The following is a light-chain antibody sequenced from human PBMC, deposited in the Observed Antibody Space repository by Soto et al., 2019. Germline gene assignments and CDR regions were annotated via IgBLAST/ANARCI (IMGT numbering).Light chain of an antibody. V-gene: IGKV3-15*01. Sequence: EIVMTHSPATLSVSPGEIASLSCGCIQSVSSNLAWYQQKPGQAPRLLIYGASTRATGIPARFSGSGSGTEFTITISSLQSEDFAVYYCQQYNNWTPYTFGQGTKVDIK. CDR1: QSVSSN. CDR2: GAS. J-gene: IGKJ2*01. CDR3: QQYNNWTPYT.